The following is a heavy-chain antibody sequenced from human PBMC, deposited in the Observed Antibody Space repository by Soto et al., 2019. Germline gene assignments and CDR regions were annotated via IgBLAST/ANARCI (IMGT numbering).Heavy chain of an antibody. D-gene: IGHD2-15*01. J-gene: IGHJ5*02. Sequence: PSETLSLTCAVYGGSFSGYYWSWIRQPPGKGLEWIGEINHSGSTNYNPSLKSRVTISVDTSKNQFSLKLSSVTAADTAVYYCASSRGCSGGSCYGDAIPTPNWFDPWGQGTLVTVSS. CDR3: ASSRGCSGGSCYGDAIPTPNWFDP. CDR1: GGSFSGYY. V-gene: IGHV4-34*01. CDR2: INHSGST.